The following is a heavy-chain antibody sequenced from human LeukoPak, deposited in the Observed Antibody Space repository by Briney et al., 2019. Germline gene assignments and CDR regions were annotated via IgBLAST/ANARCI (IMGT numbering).Heavy chain of an antibody. CDR1: GFTLGDYA. CDR2: IRYDGSNK. V-gene: IGHV3-30*02. CDR3: AKDILADTAIFDY. J-gene: IGHJ4*02. Sequence: GGSLRLSCTASGFTLGDYAMSGVRQAPGKGLEWVAFIRYDGSNKYYADSVKGRFTISRDNSKNTLYLQMNSLRAEDTAVYFCAKDILADTAIFDYCGQGSLVTVSS. D-gene: IGHD5-18*01.